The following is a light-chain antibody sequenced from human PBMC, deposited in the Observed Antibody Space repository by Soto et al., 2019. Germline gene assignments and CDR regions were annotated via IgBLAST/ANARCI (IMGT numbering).Light chain of an antibody. J-gene: IGKJ1*01. CDR2: KAS. V-gene: IGKV1-5*03. CDR3: QQYNSYSAGT. Sequence: DIQMTQSPSTLSASVGDRVTITCRASQSIDSWLAWYQQKPGKAPNLLIYKASSLESGVPSRFSGSGSGTEFTLTISSRQPDDFATYYCQQYNSYSAGTFGQGTKVEIK. CDR1: QSIDSW.